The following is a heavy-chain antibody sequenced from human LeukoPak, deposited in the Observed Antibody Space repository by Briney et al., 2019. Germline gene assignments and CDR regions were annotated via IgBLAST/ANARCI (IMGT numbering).Heavy chain of an antibody. V-gene: IGHV1-18*01. D-gene: IGHD6-19*01. Sequence: ASEKVSCKASGYTFTNYGISWVRQAPGQGLEWMGWISVYRGNTDYAQNLQGRVTMTTDTSTSTAYMELRSLKSDDTAVYYWARGGSGWSFDYWGQGTLVTVCS. CDR2: ISVYRGNT. CDR3: ARGGSGWSFDY. J-gene: IGHJ4*02. CDR1: GYTFTNYG.